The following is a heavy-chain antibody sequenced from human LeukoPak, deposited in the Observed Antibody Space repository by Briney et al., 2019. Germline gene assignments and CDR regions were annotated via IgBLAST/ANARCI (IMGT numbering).Heavy chain of an antibody. V-gene: IGHV3-23*01. CDR1: GFTFNNYE. J-gene: IGHJ4*02. Sequence: PGGSLRLSCPASGFTFNNYEMNWVRQPPGKGLEWLSVISGGSSGSTYYADSVTGRFTVSRDNSKNTLYLQMNSLRAEDTAVYYCAKGLGGYSYGYVFDYWGQGTLVTVSS. D-gene: IGHD5-18*01. CDR2: ISGGSSGST. CDR3: AKGLGGYSYGYVFDY.